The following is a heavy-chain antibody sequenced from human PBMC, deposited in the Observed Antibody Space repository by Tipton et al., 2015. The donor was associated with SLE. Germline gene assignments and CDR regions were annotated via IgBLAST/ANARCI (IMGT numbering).Heavy chain of an antibody. V-gene: IGHV4-34*09. CDR1: GGSFSGYY. CDR2: INHSGST. D-gene: IGHD6-19*01. Sequence: TLSLTCAVYGGSFSGYYWSWIRQPPGKGLEWIGEINHSGSTNYNPSLKSRVTISVDTSKNQFSLKLSSVTAADTAVYYCARGVSGWYVEAFDIWGQGTMVTVSS. J-gene: IGHJ3*02. CDR3: ARGVSGWYVEAFDI.